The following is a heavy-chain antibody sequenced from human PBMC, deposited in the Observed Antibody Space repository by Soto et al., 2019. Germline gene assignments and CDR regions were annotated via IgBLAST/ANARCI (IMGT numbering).Heavy chain of an antibody. CDR2: IWYDGSNK. Sequence: QVQLVESGGGVVQPGRSLRLSCAASGFTFSSYGMHWVRQAPGKGLEGVAVIWYDGSNKYYADSVKGRFTISRDNSKNTLYLQMNSLRAEDTAVYYCARGDRYSYVSGYGSERDWFDPWGQGTLVTVSS. J-gene: IGHJ5*02. D-gene: IGHD5-18*01. CDR1: GFTFSSYG. CDR3: ARGDRYSYVSGYGSERDWFDP. V-gene: IGHV3-33*01.